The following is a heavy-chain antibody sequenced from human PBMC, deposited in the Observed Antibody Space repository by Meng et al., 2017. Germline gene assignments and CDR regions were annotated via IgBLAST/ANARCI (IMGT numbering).Heavy chain of an antibody. V-gene: IGHV2-5*01. D-gene: IGHD1-26*01. J-gene: IGHJ2*01. CDR1: GFSLSTSGVG. Sequence: QNPLEVSGPPLFKPPPTPTRTCTFSGFSLSTSGVGVGWIRQPPGKALEWLALIYWNDDKRYSPSLKSRLTITKDTSKNQVVLTMTNMDPVDTATYYCAHRLYSGSYYGWYFDLWGRGTLVTVSS. CDR3: AHRLYSGSYYGWYFDL. CDR2: IYWNDDK.